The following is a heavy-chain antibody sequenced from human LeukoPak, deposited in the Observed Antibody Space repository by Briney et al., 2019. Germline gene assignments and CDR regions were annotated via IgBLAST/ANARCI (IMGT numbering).Heavy chain of an antibody. J-gene: IGHJ4*02. D-gene: IGHD4-17*01. Sequence: GGSLRLSCAASGFIVSTNEMSWVRQAPGKGLEWVSSISGDITYYADSRKGRITISRDNSKNTLHLRMNSLRPEDTAVYYCAKGGASVTRYVDYWGQGTLVTVSS. CDR2: ISGDIT. V-gene: IGHV3-38-3*01. CDR3: AKGGASVTRYVDY. CDR1: GFIVSTNE.